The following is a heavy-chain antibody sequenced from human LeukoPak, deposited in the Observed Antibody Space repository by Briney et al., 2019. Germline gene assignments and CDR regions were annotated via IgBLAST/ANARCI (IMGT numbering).Heavy chain of an antibody. Sequence: GESLKISCKGSGYSFTSYWIGWVRQMPGKGLEWMGIIYPGDSDTRYSPSFQGQVTISADKSISTAYLQWSSLKASDTAMYYCARRPITIFGVVRPGDAFDIWGQGTMVTVSS. CDR3: ARRPITIFGVVRPGDAFDI. J-gene: IGHJ3*02. V-gene: IGHV5-51*01. CDR2: IYPGDSDT. CDR1: GYSFTSYW. D-gene: IGHD3-3*01.